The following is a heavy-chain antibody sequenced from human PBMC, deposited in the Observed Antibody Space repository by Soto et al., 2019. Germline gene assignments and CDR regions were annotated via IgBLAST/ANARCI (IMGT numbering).Heavy chain of an antibody. CDR1: GGSISSSSYF. D-gene: IGHD3-22*01. J-gene: IGHJ4*01. CDR2: IHYSGTT. Sequence: ETLSLTCTVSGGSISSSSYFWGWIRQPPGKGLEWIGSIHYSGTTYYNASLKSRVTISVDTSKNQFSLKLSSVTAADTAMYYCARHKDSTGYRPFDYWGHGTLVTVSS. V-gene: IGHV4-39*01. CDR3: ARHKDSTGYRPFDY.